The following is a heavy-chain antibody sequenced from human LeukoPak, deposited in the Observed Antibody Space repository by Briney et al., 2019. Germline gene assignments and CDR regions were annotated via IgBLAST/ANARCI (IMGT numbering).Heavy chain of an antibody. CDR2: ISGSGGVT. V-gene: IGHV3-23*01. D-gene: IGHD3-22*01. CDR1: GFTFSSIA. CDR3: AKLSYHDSGGPPL. J-gene: IGHJ3*01. Sequence: GGSLRLSCAASGFTFSSIAMSWVRQAPDKGLEWVSTISGSGGVTYYADSVKGRFTISRDDSKNTLYLQMNSLRADDTAVYYCAKLSYHDSGGPPLWGQGTMVTVSS.